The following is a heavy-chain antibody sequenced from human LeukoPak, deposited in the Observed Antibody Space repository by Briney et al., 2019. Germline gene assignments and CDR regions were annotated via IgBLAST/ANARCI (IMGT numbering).Heavy chain of an antibody. CDR1: GYIFPSYY. CDR3: ARGDSGSYYY. CDR2: IEPTGGDT. J-gene: IGHJ4*02. V-gene: IGHV1-46*01. Sequence: ASVKVSCKASGYIFPSYYMHWVRQAPGQGLEWMGLIEPTGGDTVYAEKFQGRVTMTRDTSASTVYMELGSLTSEDTAVYYCARGDSGSYYYWGQGTLVTVSS. D-gene: IGHD1-26*01.